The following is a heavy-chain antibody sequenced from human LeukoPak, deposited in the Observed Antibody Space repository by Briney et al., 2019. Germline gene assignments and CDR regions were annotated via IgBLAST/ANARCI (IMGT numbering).Heavy chain of an antibody. V-gene: IGHV4-59*12. CDR1: GDSISSYY. J-gene: IGHJ3*02. Sequence: PSETLSLTCTVSGDSISSYYWSWIRQPPGKGLEWIGYIYYSGSTNYNPSLKSRVTISVDKSKNQFSLRLSSVTAADTAVYYCAGAYCGGDCYSGRTFDIWGQGTMVTVSS. CDR3: AGAYCGGDCYSGRTFDI. CDR2: IYYSGST. D-gene: IGHD2-21*02.